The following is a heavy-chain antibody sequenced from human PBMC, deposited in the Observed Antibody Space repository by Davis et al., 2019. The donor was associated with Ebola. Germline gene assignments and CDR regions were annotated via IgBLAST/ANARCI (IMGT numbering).Heavy chain of an antibody. V-gene: IGHV3-74*01. D-gene: IGHD3-16*01. Sequence: HTGGSLRLSCAASGFTFSSYWMHWVRQAPGKGLVWVSRINSDGSSTSYADSVKGRFTISRDNAKNTLYLQMNSLRAEDTAVYYCARGVTLAIGHFDYWGQGTLVTVSS. CDR2: INSDGSST. CDR1: GFTFSSYW. CDR3: ARGVTLAIGHFDY. J-gene: IGHJ4*02.